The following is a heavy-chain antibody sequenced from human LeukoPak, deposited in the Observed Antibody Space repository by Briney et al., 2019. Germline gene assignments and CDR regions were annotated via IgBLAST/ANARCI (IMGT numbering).Heavy chain of an antibody. Sequence: GGSLRLSCAASGITVSSSYMSWVRQAPGKGLEWVSVIYSGGNTYYADSVEGRFTISRDNSKNTLYLQMNSLRAEDTAVYYCARDRPMIIVADAFDIWGQGTMVTVSS. J-gene: IGHJ3*02. V-gene: IGHV3-66*01. CDR3: ARDRPMIIVADAFDI. CDR1: GITVSSSY. CDR2: IYSGGNT. D-gene: IGHD3-22*01.